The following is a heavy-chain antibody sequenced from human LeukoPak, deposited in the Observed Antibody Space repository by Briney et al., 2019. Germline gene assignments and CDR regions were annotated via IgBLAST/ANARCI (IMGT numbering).Heavy chain of an antibody. CDR1: GGSISSSCYY. Sequence: SETLSLTCTVSGGSISSSCYYWSWLRQPPGKGLEGIGYIYYGGINNYNPSLKSRVTISVDTAKNQFSLKLSSVTAADTAVYYCARVKRRQHPDPWGQGTLVTVSS. V-gene: IGHV4-61*01. CDR3: ARVKRRQHPDP. D-gene: IGHD6-13*01. J-gene: IGHJ5*02. CDR2: IYYGGIN.